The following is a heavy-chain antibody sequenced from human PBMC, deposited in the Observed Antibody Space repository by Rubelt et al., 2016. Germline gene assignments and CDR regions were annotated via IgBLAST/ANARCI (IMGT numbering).Heavy chain of an antibody. Sequence: QVQLVQSGAEVKKPGASVKVSCKASGYTFTSYYMHWVRQAPGQGLEWMGIINPSGGSTSYGQKFQGRVTMTRDTSTSTGYMELSSLRSEDRAVYYCARSPRYDFEDNWFDPWGQGTLVTVSS. CDR1: GYTFTSYY. CDR2: INPSGGST. J-gene: IGHJ5*02. D-gene: IGHD3-3*01. CDR3: ARSPRYDFEDNWFDP. V-gene: IGHV1-46*01.